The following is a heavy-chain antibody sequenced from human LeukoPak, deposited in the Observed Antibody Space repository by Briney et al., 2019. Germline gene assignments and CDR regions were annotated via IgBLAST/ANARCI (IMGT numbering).Heavy chain of an antibody. CDR2: IYYSGST. D-gene: IGHD3-22*01. J-gene: IGHJ4*02. CDR3: ARDCGDYYYDSSGQIDY. CDR1: GGSISSSSYY. Sequence: PSETLSLTCTVSGGSISSSSYYWGWIRQPPGKGLEWIGSIYYSGSTYYNPSLKSRVTISVDTSKNQFSLKLSSVTAADTAVYYCARDCGDYYYDSSGQIDYWGQGTLVTVSS. V-gene: IGHV4-39*07.